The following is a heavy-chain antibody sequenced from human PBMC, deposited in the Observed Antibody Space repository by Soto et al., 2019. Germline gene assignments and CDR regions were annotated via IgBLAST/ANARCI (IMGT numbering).Heavy chain of an antibody. J-gene: IGHJ4*02. V-gene: IGHV4-61*01. D-gene: IGHD4-17*01. CDR1: VVSFSSGSFY. Sequence: ETLSLTGTVSVVSFSSGSFYWAWIRQPPGKGLEWIGFGSYSGTTNYKPSLKSRVTISVDTSRSQISLKVSSLTAADTAVYYCARGATVTQYDYWGQGTLVTVSS. CDR2: GSYSGTT. CDR3: ARGATVTQYDY.